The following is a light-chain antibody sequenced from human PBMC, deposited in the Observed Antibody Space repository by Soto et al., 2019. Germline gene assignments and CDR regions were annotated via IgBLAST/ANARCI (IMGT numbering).Light chain of an antibody. CDR1: ETVRTN. V-gene: IGKV3-15*01. CDR3: QQYYNWPPYT. CDR2: GAS. J-gene: IGKJ2*01. Sequence: IVMTQSPATLSVSPGERVTLSCRASETVRTNLAWFQQSPGQTPRLLIFGASTRATGVPTRFTGSGSETEFTLTIDSLQSEDLAVYYCQQYYNWPPYTFGQGTKVDIK.